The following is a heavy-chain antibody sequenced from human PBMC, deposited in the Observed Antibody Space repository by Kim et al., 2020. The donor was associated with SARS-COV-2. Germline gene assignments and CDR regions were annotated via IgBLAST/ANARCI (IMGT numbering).Heavy chain of an antibody. Sequence: GGSLRRSCAASGFTFSSYGMHWVRQAPGKGLEWVAVISYDGSNKYYADSVKGRFTISRDNSKNTLYLQMNSLRAEDTAVYYCAKDFGFGEPPTNWFDPWG. CDR1: GFTFSSYG. D-gene: IGHD3-10*01. CDR2: ISYDGSNK. V-gene: IGHV3-30*18. J-gene: IGHJ5*02. CDR3: AKDFGFGEPPTNWFDP.